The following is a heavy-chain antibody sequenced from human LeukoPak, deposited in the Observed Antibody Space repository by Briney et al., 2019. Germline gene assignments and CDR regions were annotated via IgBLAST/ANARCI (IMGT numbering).Heavy chain of an antibody. D-gene: IGHD2-2*01. CDR2: IYYSGST. J-gene: IGHJ4*02. V-gene: IGHV4-59*08. Sequence: SETLSLTCTVSGGSISSYYWSWIRQPPGKGLEWIGYIYYSGSTNYNPSLKSRVTISVDTSKNQLSLKLSSVTAADTAVYYCARSLYQLLDYWGQGTLVTVSS. CDR3: ARSLYQLLDY. CDR1: GGSISSYY.